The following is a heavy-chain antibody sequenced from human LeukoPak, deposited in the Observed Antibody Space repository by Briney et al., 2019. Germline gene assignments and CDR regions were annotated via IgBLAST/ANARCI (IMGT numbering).Heavy chain of an antibody. CDR3: AVGSGVVVPDWFDP. CDR2: IIPILGIA. D-gene: IGHD2-2*01. V-gene: IGHV1-69*04. Sequence: SVKVSCKASGGTFSSYAISWVRQAPGQGLEWMGRIIPILGIANYAQKFQGRVTITADKSTSTAYMELSSLRSEDTAVYYCAVGSGVVVPDWFDPWGQGTLVTVSS. CDR1: GGTFSSYA. J-gene: IGHJ5*02.